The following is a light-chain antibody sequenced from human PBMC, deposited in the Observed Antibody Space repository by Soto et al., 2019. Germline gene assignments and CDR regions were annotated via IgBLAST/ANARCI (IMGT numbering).Light chain of an antibody. CDR2: SND. CDR3: AVWDDSLNAWV. Sequence: QSVLTQPPSASGTPGQSVTISCSGSTSNIGSNTVNWYQQLPGTAPKLLVYSNDQRPSGGPDRFSASKSGTSAFLAISGLQSEDEADYDCAVWDDSLNAWVFGGGTKLTVL. V-gene: IGLV1-44*01. J-gene: IGLJ3*02. CDR1: TSNIGSNT.